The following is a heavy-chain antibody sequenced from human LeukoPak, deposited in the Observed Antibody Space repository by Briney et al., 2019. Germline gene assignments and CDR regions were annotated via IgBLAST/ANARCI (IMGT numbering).Heavy chain of an antibody. CDR1: GYTFTGYY. CDR2: INPNSGGT. J-gene: IGHJ6*02. V-gene: IGHV1-2*04. Sequence: PEASVEVSCKASGYTFTGYYMHWVRRAPGQGLEWMGWINPNSGGTNYAQKFQGWVTMTWDTSISTAYMELSSLKSDDTAVYYCTRGNTVLGGTDVWGQGTTVTVSS. CDR3: TRGNTVLGGTDV. D-gene: IGHD4-17*01.